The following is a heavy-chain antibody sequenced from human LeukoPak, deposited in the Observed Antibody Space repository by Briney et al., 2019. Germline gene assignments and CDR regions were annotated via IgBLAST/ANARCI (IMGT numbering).Heavy chain of an antibody. CDR2: IWYDGNNR. V-gene: IGHV3-33*01. CDR3: ARALRLGELSPFDY. CDR1: GFSISTYG. D-gene: IGHD3-16*02. J-gene: IGHJ4*02. Sequence: GGSLRLSCAASGFSISTYGMHWVRQAPGKGLEWVAVIWYDGNNRFYRDSVKGRFTISRDNSKNTLYLQMNSLRAEDTAVYYCARALRLGELSPFDYWGQGTLVTVSS.